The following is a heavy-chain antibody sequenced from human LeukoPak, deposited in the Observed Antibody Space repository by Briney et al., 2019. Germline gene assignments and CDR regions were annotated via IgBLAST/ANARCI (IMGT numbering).Heavy chain of an antibody. J-gene: IGHJ5*02. D-gene: IGHD3-10*01. CDR2: TYYRSKWYN. V-gene: IGHV6-1*01. CDR1: GDSVSSKSVT. CDR3: ARVWFGDQMGWFDP. Sequence: SQTLSLTCAISGDSVSSKSVTWDWIRQSPSRGLEWLRRTYYRSKWYNDYAVSVKSRITINPDTSKNQFSLQLNSVTPEDTAVYYCARVWFGDQMGWFDPWGQGTLVTVSS.